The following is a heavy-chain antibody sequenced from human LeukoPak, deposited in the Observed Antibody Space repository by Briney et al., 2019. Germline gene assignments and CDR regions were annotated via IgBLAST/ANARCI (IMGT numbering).Heavy chain of an antibody. Sequence: GRSLRLSCAASGFTFSTFGMHWVRQAPGKGLEWVAVIAYDGSNIYYADSVKGRFTISRDNSKNTLYLQMNSLRAEDTAVYYCARETENYYDSSGILGYWGQGTLVTVSS. J-gene: IGHJ4*02. CDR1: GFTFSTFG. CDR3: ARETENYYDSSGILGY. CDR2: IAYDGSNI. V-gene: IGHV3-30*03. D-gene: IGHD3-22*01.